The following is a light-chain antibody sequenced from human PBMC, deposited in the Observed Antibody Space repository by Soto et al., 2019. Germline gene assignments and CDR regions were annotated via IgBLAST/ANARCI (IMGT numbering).Light chain of an antibody. CDR3: QQYGSSPPIT. V-gene: IGKV3-20*01. CDR2: GAS. Sequence: EIVLTQSPGTLSLSPGERATLSCRASHSVSSSYLAWYQQKPGQAPRLLIYGASSRATGIPDRFSGSGSGKDFTLTISSLEPEDFAVYYCQQYGSSPPITFGQGTRLEIK. J-gene: IGKJ5*01. CDR1: HSVSSSY.